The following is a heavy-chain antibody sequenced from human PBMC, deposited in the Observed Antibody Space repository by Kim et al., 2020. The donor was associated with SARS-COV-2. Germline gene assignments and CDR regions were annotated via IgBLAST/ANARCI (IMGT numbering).Heavy chain of an antibody. CDR3: ARGQNDILTGYYFRWIGSTFDY. CDR2: INHSGST. D-gene: IGHD3-9*01. J-gene: IGHJ4*02. Sequence: SETLSLTCAVYGGSFSGYYWSWIRQPPGKGLEWIGEINHSGSTNYNPSLKSRVTISVDTSKNQFSLKLSSVTAADTAVYYCARGQNDILTGYYFRWIGSTFDYWGQGTLVTVSS. V-gene: IGHV4-34*01. CDR1: GGSFSGYY.